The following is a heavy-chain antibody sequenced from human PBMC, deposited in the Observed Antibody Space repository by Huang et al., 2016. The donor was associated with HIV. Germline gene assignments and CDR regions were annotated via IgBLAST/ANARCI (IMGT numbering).Heavy chain of an antibody. Sequence: VLLQESGPGLVKPSQTLSLTCSVSGDSLSSGGFFWSWIRQPPGKGLEWIGYIYHSGNTHYNSSLRSRITISLDTSKNQFSLKLKSVTAADTAVYFCARGLDVRYWGQGTPVTVSS. J-gene: IGHJ4*02. V-gene: IGHV4-30-4*08. CDR2: IYHSGNT. CDR1: GDSLSSGGFF. CDR3: ARGLDVRY.